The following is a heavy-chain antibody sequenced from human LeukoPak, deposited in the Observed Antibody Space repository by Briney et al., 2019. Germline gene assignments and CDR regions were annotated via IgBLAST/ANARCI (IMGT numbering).Heavy chain of an antibody. CDR2: IYYSGST. CDR3: ARVVVGATPLRDDAFDI. J-gene: IGHJ3*02. V-gene: IGHV4-61*01. Sequence: SETLSLTCTVSGGSISSSSYYWSWIRQPPGKGLEWIGYIYYSGSTNYNPSLKSRVTISVDTSKNQFSLKLSSVTAADTAVYYCARVVVGATPLRDDAFDIWGQGTMVTVSS. D-gene: IGHD1-26*01. CDR1: GGSISSSSYY.